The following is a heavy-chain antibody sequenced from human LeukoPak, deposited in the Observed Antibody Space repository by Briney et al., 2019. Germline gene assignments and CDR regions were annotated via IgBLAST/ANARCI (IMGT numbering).Heavy chain of an antibody. J-gene: IGHJ6*02. D-gene: IGHD3-3*01. CDR2: ISRSGSRI. CDR1: GFTFSDYD. Sequence: GGSLRLSCAASGFTFSDYDMSWIRQAPGKGLEWVSYISRSGSRIYYADAVKGRFTISRDNAKNSLYLQMNSLRAEDTAVYYCARDISEPYDFWSGQEYYYGMDVWGQGTTVTVSS. CDR3: ARDISEPYDFWSGQEYYYGMDV. V-gene: IGHV3-11*01.